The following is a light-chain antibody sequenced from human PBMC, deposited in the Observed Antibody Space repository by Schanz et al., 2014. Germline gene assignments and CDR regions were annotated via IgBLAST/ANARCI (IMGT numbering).Light chain of an antibody. CDR1: QSVSGN. Sequence: EVVMTQSPATLSVSPGERVTLSCRASQSVSGNLAWYQQKPGQAPRLLIYGASSRATGIPDRFSGSGSGTDFTLTISRLEPEDFAVYYCQQYGSSSWTFGQGTKVEIK. V-gene: IGKV3-20*01. CDR2: GAS. CDR3: QQYGSSSWT. J-gene: IGKJ1*01.